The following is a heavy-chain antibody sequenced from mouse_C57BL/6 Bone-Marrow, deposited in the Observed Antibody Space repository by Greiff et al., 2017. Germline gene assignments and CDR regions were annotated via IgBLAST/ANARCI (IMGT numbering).Heavy chain of an antibody. CDR2: IWSGGST. V-gene: IGHV2-2*01. D-gene: IGHD2-3*01. CDR3: ARSPPLYDGYYNWYFDV. CDR1: GFSLTSYG. Sequence: VQLQQSGPGLVQPSQSLSITCTVSGFSLTSYGVHWVRQSPGKGLEWLGVIWSGGSTDYNAAFISRLSISKDNSKSQVFFKMNSLQADDTAIYYCARSPPLYDGYYNWYFDVWGTGTTVTVSS. J-gene: IGHJ1*03.